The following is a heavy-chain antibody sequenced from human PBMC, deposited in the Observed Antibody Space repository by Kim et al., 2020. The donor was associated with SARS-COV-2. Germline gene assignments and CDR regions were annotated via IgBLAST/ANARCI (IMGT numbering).Heavy chain of an antibody. Sequence: GGSLRLSCAASGFTFSSYGMHWVRQAPGKGLEWVAVIWYDGSNKYYADSVKGRFTISRDNSKNTLYLQMNSLRAEDTAVYYCARERGHEGYYYYGMDVWGQGTTVTVSS. D-gene: IGHD3-16*01. J-gene: IGHJ6*02. V-gene: IGHV3-33*01. CDR1: GFTFSSYG. CDR3: ARERGHEGYYYYGMDV. CDR2: IWYDGSNK.